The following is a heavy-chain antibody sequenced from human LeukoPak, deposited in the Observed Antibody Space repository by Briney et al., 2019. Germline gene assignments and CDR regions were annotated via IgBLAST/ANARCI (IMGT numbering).Heavy chain of an antibody. CDR2: RYVGGRD. J-gene: IGHJ1*01. V-gene: IGHV4-59*03. CDR3: ANTTRVAPDGRAEYFQH. CDR1: GGSISSYY. Sequence: PSETLSLTCTVSGGSISSYYRSWIRQPPGKGLEWIGCRYVGGRDLYNPSLKSRVTISVDASEKQISLSLRSVTAADTAMYYCANTTRVAPDGRAEYFQHWGQGTLAIVSS. D-gene: IGHD5-12*01.